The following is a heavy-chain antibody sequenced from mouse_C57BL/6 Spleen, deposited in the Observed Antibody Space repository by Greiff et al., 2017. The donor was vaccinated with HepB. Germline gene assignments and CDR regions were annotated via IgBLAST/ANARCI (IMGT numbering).Heavy chain of an antibody. D-gene: IGHD4-1*01. J-gene: IGHJ2*01. CDR1: GYAFSSSW. CDR2: IYPGDGDT. V-gene: IGHV1-82*01. CDR3: AKLGREGFDY. Sequence: QVQLQQSGPELVKPGASVKISCKASGYAFSSSWMNWVKQRPGKGLEWIGRIYPGDGDTNYNGKFKGKATLTADKSSSTAYMQLSSLTSEASAVYFCAKLGREGFDYWGQGTTLTVSS.